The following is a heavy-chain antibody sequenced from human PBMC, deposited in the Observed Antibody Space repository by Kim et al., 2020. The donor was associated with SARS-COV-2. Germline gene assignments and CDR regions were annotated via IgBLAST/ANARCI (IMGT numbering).Heavy chain of an antibody. V-gene: IGHV3-30*18. J-gene: IGHJ4*02. D-gene: IGHD3-10*01. CDR1: GFTFSSYG. CDR2: ISYDGSNK. CDR3: AKDSGLGGYFDY. Sequence: GGSLRLSCAASGFTFSSYGMHWVRQAPGKGLEWVAVISYDGSNKYYADSVKGRFTISRDNSKNTLYLHMNSLRAEDTAVYYCAKDSGLGGYFDYWGQGTLVTVSS.